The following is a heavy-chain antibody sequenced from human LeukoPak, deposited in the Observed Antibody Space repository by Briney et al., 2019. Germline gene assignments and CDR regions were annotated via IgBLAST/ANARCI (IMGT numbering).Heavy chain of an antibody. V-gene: IGHV4-59*01. Sequence: SETLSLTCTVSGGSISSYYWSRIRQPPGKGLEWIGYIYYSGSTNYNPSLKSRVTISVDTSKNQFPLKLSSVTAADTAVYYCAGGDIAAAGTFDYWGQGTLVTVSS. CDR3: AGGDIAAAGTFDY. CDR2: IYYSGST. D-gene: IGHD6-13*01. CDR1: GGSISSYY. J-gene: IGHJ4*02.